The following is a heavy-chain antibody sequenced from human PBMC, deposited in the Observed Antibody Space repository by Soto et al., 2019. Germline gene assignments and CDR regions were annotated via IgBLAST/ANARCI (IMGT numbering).Heavy chain of an antibody. CDR2: THHSGYI. CDR3: AKPLGVVVLAATRDAFDI. CDR1: SAPITKYY. Sequence: PSETLSLTCTVSSAPITKYYWGWVRQAPGRGLEWIGFTHHSGYISYSPSLKSRVTMSVDPSKNQVSLKLTSVTAADTAVYYCAKPLGVVVLAATRDAFDIWGQGTMVTVSS. J-gene: IGHJ3*02. D-gene: IGHD2-15*01. V-gene: IGHV4-59*08.